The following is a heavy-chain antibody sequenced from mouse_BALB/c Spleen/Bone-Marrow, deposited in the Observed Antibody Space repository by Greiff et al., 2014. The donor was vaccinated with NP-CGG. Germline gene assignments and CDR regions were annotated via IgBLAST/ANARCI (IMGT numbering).Heavy chain of an antibody. CDR2: ILSGSGNT. D-gene: IGHD1-2*01. J-gene: IGHJ2*01. CDR1: GYTFSSYW. Sequence: VQLVESGAELMKPGASVKISCKATGYTFSSYWIEWVKQRPGHGLEWIGEILSGSGNTNYNENFKGKATFTADTSSNTAYMQLSSLTSEDSAVYYCARRLLYYFDYWGQGTTLTVSS. CDR3: ARRLLYYFDY. V-gene: IGHV1-9*01.